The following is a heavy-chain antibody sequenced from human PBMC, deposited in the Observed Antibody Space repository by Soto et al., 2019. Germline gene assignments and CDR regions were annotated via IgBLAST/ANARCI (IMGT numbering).Heavy chain of an antibody. V-gene: IGHV3-11*01. CDR3: ARVGSTLAAGTPDY. J-gene: IGHJ4*02. CDR1: GFPFSDYY. Sequence: QVQLVESGGGWVKPGGPLGLSCAASGFPFSDYYMSWFRQAPGKGRGWVSYISGSGSTTHDADSVKGRFTISRDNAKNSLYLQMNSLRAEDTAVYYCARVGSTLAAGTPDYWGQGTLVTVSS. CDR2: ISGSGSTT. D-gene: IGHD6-13*01.